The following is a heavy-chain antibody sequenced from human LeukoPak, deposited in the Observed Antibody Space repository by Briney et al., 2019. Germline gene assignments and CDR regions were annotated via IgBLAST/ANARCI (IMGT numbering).Heavy chain of an antibody. CDR1: GGSIAGSSYY. CDR3: ARGQAGRGITGTRPYYFDY. D-gene: IGHD1-20*01. J-gene: IGHJ4*02. Sequence: SETLSLTCTVSGGSIAGSSYYWGWIRQPPGKGLEWIGSIYYGGSSYYNPSLKSRVTISVDTSKNQFSLILSSVTAADTAVYYCARGQAGRGITGTRPYYFDYWGQGTLVTVSS. CDR2: IYYGGSS. V-gene: IGHV4-39*01.